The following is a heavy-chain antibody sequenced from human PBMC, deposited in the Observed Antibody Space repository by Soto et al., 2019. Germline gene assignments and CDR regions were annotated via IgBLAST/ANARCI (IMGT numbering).Heavy chain of an antibody. CDR3: VRGGCGGLFDP. CDR2: ISPGSRYP. D-gene: IGHD2-21*01. V-gene: IGHV3-11*06. CDR1: GFTFGDSY. Sequence: PGGSLRLSCAGSGFTFGDSYMSWIRQAPGKGLEWLSYISPGSRYPAYADSVKGRFTISRDNAKRSLYLQMMSLTAEDTAIYYFVRGGCGGLFDPWGQGTMVTVSS. J-gene: IGHJ5*02.